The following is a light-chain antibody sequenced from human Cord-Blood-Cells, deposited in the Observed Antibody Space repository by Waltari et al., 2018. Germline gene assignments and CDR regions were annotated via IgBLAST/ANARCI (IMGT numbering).Light chain of an antibody. CDR3: MQALQTPLT. Sequence: DIVMTQPPLSLPVTPGEPASLPCRSSQSLLHSNGYNYLDWYLQKPGQSPQLLIYLGSNRAAGVPDRFSGSGSGTDFTLKISRVEAEDVGVYYCMQALQTPLTFGGGTKVEIK. V-gene: IGKV2-28*01. CDR2: LGS. J-gene: IGKJ4*01. CDR1: QSLLHSNGYNY.